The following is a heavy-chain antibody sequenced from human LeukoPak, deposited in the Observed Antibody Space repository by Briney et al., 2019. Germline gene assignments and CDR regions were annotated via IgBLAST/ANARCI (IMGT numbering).Heavy chain of an antibody. CDR1: GFTFSSYA. CDR2: IGSGGDT. Sequence: PGGSLRLSCAASGFTFSSYAMTWVRQSPGKGLEWVSVIGSGGDTYYSDSVKGRFTISRDNSKNTLYLQMNSLRAEDTAVYYCAKDRMRGPPDWFDPWGQGTLVTVSS. J-gene: IGHJ5*02. D-gene: IGHD2-15*01. CDR3: AKDRMRGPPDWFDP. V-gene: IGHV3-23*01.